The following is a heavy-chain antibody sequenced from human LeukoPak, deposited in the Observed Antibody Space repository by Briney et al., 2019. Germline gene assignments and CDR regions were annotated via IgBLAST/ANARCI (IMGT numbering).Heavy chain of an antibody. CDR1: GYTFTSYD. V-gene: IGHV1-8*01. CDR2: MNPNSGNT. CDR3: ARGSRIWQAARRPRSYYYYMDV. J-gene: IGHJ6*03. D-gene: IGHD6-6*01. Sequence: ASVKVSCKASGYTFTSYDINWVRQATGQGLEWMGWMNPNSGNTGYAQKLQGRVTMTRNTSISTAYMELSSLRSEDTAVCYCARGSRIWQAARRPRSYYYYMDVWGKGTTVTVSS.